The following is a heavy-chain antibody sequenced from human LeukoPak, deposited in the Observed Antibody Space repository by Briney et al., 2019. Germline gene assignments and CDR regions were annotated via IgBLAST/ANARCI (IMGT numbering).Heavy chain of an antibody. CDR3: ARAMSIAARLQTIFDY. J-gene: IGHJ4*02. CDR1: GGSISSGSYY. V-gene: IGHV4-61*02. D-gene: IGHD6-6*01. CDR2: IYTSGST. Sequence: PSQTLSLTCTVSGGSISSGSYYWSWIRQPAGTGLEWIGRIYTSGSTNYNPSLKSRVTISVDTSKNQFSLKLSSVTAADTAVYYCARAMSIAARLQTIFDYWGQGTLVTVSS.